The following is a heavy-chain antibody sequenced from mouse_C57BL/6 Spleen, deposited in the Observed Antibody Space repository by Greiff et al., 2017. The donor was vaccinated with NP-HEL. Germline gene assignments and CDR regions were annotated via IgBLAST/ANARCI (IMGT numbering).Heavy chain of an antibody. CDR3: ARGRYYGSYYAMDY. CDR1: GYTFTDYY. CDR2: INPNNGGT. Sequence: EVQLQQSGPELVKPGASVKISCKASGYTFTDYYMNWVKQSHGKSLEWIGDINPNNGGTSYNQKFKGKATLTVDKSSSTAYMELRSLTSEDSAVYYCARGRYYGSYYAMDYWGQGTSVTVSS. D-gene: IGHD1-1*01. J-gene: IGHJ4*01. V-gene: IGHV1-26*01.